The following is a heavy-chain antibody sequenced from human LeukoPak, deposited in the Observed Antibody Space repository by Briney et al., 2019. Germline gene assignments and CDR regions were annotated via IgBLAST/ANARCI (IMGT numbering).Heavy chain of an antibody. J-gene: IGHJ2*01. V-gene: IGHV3-11*01. Sequence: PGGSLRLSCAASGFTFSDYYMSWIRQAPGKGLEWVSYISSSGSTIYYADSVKGRFTISRDNAKNSLYLQMNSLRAEDTAVYYCARVRAEQYQLLSPYLYFDPWGRGTLVTVSS. CDR3: ARVRAEQYQLLSPYLYFDP. CDR1: GFTFSDYY. D-gene: IGHD2-2*01. CDR2: ISSSGSTI.